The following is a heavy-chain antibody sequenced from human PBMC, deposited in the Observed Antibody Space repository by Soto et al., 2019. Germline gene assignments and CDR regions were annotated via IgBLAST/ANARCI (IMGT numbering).Heavy chain of an antibody. CDR2: INAGNGNT. CDR1: GGTFSIYT. Sequence: ASVKVSCKASGGTFSIYTISWVRQAPGQRLEWMGWINAGNGNTKYSQKFQGRVTITRDTSASTAYMELSSLRSEDTAVYYCARAVAVAADFDYWGQGTLVTVSS. V-gene: IGHV1-3*01. J-gene: IGHJ4*02. D-gene: IGHD6-19*01. CDR3: ARAVAVAADFDY.